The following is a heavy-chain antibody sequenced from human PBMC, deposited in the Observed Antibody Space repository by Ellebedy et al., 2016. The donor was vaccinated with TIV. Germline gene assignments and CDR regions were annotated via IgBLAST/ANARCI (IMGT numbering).Heavy chain of an antibody. CDR3: GRERCESNGYCNHDPFDI. J-gene: IGHJ3*02. D-gene: IGHD2-8*01. CDR1: GFTFSSYT. Sequence: GESLKISCAASGFTFSSYTMHWVRQAPGKGLEWVAVISNDGGNKYYADSVKGRFSISRDNSKNTLYLQMNSLRTEDTAVYYCGRERCESNGYCNHDPFDIWGQGTMVTVSS. CDR2: ISNDGGNK. V-gene: IGHV3-30-3*01.